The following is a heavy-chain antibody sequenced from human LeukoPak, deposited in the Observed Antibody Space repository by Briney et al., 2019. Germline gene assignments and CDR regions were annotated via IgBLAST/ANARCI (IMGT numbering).Heavy chain of an antibody. Sequence: GGSLRLSLAASGFTFSSYGMHWVRQAPAKGLEWGAFIRYDGSNKYYADSVKGRFTISRDNSKNTLYLQMNSLRAEDTAVYYCATDYGGNSQSFDIWGQGTMVTVSS. D-gene: IGHD4-23*01. CDR1: GFTFSSYG. J-gene: IGHJ3*02. V-gene: IGHV3-30*02. CDR3: ATDYGGNSQSFDI. CDR2: IRYDGSNK.